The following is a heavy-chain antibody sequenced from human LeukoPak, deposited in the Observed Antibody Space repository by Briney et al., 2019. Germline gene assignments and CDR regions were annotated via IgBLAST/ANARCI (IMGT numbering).Heavy chain of an antibody. CDR2: IYGGGST. V-gene: IGHV3-53*01. CDR1: GFTVSSNY. Sequence: PGGSLRLFCAASGFTVSSNYMSWGSQAPGKWLEWVSVIYGGGSTSYADSVKGRFTISRDNSKNTLYLQMNSPRAEDTAVYYCARITRLPLVDYWGQGTLVTVSA. CDR3: ARITRLPLVDY. J-gene: IGHJ4*02. D-gene: IGHD5-12*01.